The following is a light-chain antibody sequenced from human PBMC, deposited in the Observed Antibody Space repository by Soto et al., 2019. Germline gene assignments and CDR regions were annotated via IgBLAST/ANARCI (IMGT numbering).Light chain of an antibody. CDR3: QQYGSSPFT. CDR2: GAS. J-gene: IGKJ3*01. CDR1: QSVSSSY. V-gene: IGKV3-20*01. Sequence: EIVLTQSPGTLSLSPGERATLSCRASQSVSSSYLAWYQQKPGQAPRLLIYGASSRATGIPDRFSGSGAGTDFTLTISRLDSEDFAVYYCQQYGSSPFTFGPGTKVDIK.